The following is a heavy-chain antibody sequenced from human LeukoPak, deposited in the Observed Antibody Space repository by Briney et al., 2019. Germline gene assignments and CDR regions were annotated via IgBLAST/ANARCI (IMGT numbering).Heavy chain of an antibody. CDR3: AKVSDRDSSGYYWGFEY. D-gene: IGHD3-22*01. J-gene: IGHJ4*02. CDR1: GGSISGYY. Sequence: SETLSLTCTVSGGSISGYYWSWIRQPPGKGLECIGYIYYSGCTNYNPSLKSRVTISVDTSRNQFSLKLTSVTAADTAVYYCAKVSDRDSSGYYWGFEYWGQGTLVTVSS. CDR2: IYYSGCT. V-gene: IGHV4-59*08.